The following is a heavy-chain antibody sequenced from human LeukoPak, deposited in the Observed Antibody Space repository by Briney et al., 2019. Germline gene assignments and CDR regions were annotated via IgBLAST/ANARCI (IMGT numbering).Heavy chain of an antibody. V-gene: IGHV3-15*01. CDR1: GFTFSIAW. D-gene: IGHD3-3*01. Sequence: PGGSLRLSCAASGFTFSIAWMSWVRQAPGKGLEWVGRIKTKTDGGTTDYAAPVKGRFTISRDDSKTTLYLQMNTLKTEDTAVYYCVTESTIFGVVSFDYWGQGTLVTVSS. CDR3: VTESTIFGVVSFDY. J-gene: IGHJ4*02. CDR2: IKTKTDGGTT.